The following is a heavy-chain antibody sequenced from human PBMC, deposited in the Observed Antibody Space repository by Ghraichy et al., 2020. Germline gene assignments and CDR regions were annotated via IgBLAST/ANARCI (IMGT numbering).Heavy chain of an antibody. J-gene: IGHJ4*02. CDR1: GGSISSGDYY. V-gene: IGHV4-30-4*01. CDR2: IYYSGST. CDR3: ARAGTAMALRGDYFDY. Sequence: SETLSLTCTVSGGSISSGDYYWSWIRQPPGKGLEWIGYIYYSGSTYYNPSLKSRVTISVDTSKNQFSLKLSSVTAADTAVYYCARAGTAMALRGDYFDYWGQGTLVTVSS. D-gene: IGHD5-18*01.